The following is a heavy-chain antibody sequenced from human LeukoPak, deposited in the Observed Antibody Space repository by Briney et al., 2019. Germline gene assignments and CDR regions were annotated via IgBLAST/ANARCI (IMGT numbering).Heavy chain of an antibody. D-gene: IGHD3-3*01. V-gene: IGHV3-30*04. Sequence: GRSLRLSCAASGFTFSSYAIHWVRQAPGKGLEWVAVISYDGSNKYYADSVKGRFTISRDNAKNSLYLQMNSLRAEDTAVYYCAREASPSTIFGVVITTDYYYYYMDVWGKGTTVTVSS. CDR3: AREASPSTIFGVVITTDYYYYYMDV. J-gene: IGHJ6*03. CDR1: GFTFSSYA. CDR2: ISYDGSNK.